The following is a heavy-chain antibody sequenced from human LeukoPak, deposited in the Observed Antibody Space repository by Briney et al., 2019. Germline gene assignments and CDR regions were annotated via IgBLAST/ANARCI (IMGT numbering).Heavy chain of an antibody. CDR1: GGSIRSGDHY. CDR2: IYYSGTT. CDR3: ARIRSSGWYGGPFDY. V-gene: IGHV4-39*07. D-gene: IGHD6-19*01. Sequence: SETLSLTCTVSGGSIRSGDHYWGWIRQPPGKGLEWIGNIYYSGTTYYNPSLKSRVTISVDTSKNQFSLKLSSVTAADTAVYYCARIRSSGWYGGPFDYWGQGTLVTVSS. J-gene: IGHJ4*02.